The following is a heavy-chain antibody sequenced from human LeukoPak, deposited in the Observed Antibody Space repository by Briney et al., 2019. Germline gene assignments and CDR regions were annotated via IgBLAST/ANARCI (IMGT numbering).Heavy chain of an antibody. CDR1: GFTFSSYG. CDR3: ARGLGYCSSTSCNLLNFDY. D-gene: IGHD2-2*01. J-gene: IGHJ4*02. V-gene: IGHV3-33*08. Sequence: GGSLRLSCAASGFTFSSYGMHWVRQAPGKGLEWVAVIWYDGSNKYYADSVKGRFTISRDNSKNTLYLQMNSLRAEDTAVYYCARGLGYCSSTSCNLLNFDYWGQGTLVTVSS. CDR2: IWYDGSNK.